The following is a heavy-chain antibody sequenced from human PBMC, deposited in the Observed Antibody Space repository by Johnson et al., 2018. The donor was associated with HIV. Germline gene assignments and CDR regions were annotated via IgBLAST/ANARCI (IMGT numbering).Heavy chain of an antibody. J-gene: IGHJ3*02. CDR1: GFTFSSYA. V-gene: IGHV3-64*01. CDR2: ISSNGGST. Sequence: VQLVESGGGLVQPGGSLRLSCAASGFTFSSYAMHWVRQAPGKELEYVSAISSNGGSTYYANSVKGRFTISRDNSKNTLYLQMGSLRAEDMAVYYCARESTATRGDAFDIWGQGTMVTVSS. CDR3: ARESTATRGDAFDI. D-gene: IGHD4-17*01.